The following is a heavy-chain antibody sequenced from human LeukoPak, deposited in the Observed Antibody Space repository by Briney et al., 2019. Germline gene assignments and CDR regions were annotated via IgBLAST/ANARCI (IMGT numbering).Heavy chain of an antibody. CDR3: AKDQQQLAHYYYYYMDV. Sequence: PGGSLRLSCAASGFTFSSYVMHWVRQAPGKGLEWVAFIRYDGSNKYYADSVKGRFTISRDNSKNTLYLQMNSLRAEDTAVYYCAKDQQQLAHYYYYYMDVWGKGTTVTVSS. D-gene: IGHD6-13*01. J-gene: IGHJ6*03. V-gene: IGHV3-30*02. CDR2: IRYDGSNK. CDR1: GFTFSSYV.